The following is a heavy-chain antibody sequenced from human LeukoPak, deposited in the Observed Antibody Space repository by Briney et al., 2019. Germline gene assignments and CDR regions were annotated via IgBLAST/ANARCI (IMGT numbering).Heavy chain of an antibody. J-gene: IGHJ4*02. V-gene: IGHV1-18*01. Sequence: GASVKVSCKASGHTFSTYGISWVRQAPGQGLEWMGWISTYNGNTNYAQKLQGRVTMTTDTSTSTAYMELRSLRSDDTGVYYCARDLRYYYGSGIGGYFDYWGQGTLVTVSS. CDR1: GHTFSTYG. CDR2: ISTYNGNT. D-gene: IGHD3-10*01. CDR3: ARDLRYYYGSGIGGYFDY.